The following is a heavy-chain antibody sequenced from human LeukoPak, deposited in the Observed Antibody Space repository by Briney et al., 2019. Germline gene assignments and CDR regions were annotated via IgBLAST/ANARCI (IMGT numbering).Heavy chain of an antibody. J-gene: IGHJ5*02. CDR1: GFTFNDFA. D-gene: IGHD6-19*01. Sequence: GGSLRLSCTTSGFTFNDFAISWVRQAPGRGLEWVSSISTSGGTTSYADSVKGRFTISRDNSKNTLYLQMNSLRAEDTALYYCAKKVAGYNNCFDPWGQGTLVTVSS. CDR2: ISTSGGTT. CDR3: AKKVAGYNNCFDP. V-gene: IGHV3-23*01.